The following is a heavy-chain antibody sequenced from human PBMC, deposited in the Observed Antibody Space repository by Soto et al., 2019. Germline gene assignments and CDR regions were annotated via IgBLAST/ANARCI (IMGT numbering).Heavy chain of an antibody. CDR2: IYSGGYT. Sequence: EVQLVESGGGLIQPGGSLRLSCAVSGFTVSNNYMSWVRQAPGKGLEGVSVIYSGGYTAYGDSVKGRFTISRDNSKKPLNLKIKSRGAAAPAVFSWATHPGGGGYWGQGTLVTVSS. CDR1: GFTVSNNY. D-gene: IGHD3-10*01. J-gene: IGHJ4*02. V-gene: IGHV3-53*01. CDR3: ATHPGGGGY.